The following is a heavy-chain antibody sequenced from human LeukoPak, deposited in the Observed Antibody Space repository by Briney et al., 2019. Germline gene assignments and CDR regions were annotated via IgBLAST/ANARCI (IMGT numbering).Heavy chain of an antibody. CDR3: AREPVGATWPARYFDY. CDR2: IYYSGST. V-gene: IGHV4-61*08. CDR1: GGSISSGGYY. D-gene: IGHD1-26*01. Sequence: SETLSLTCTVSGGSISSGGYYWSWIRQHPGKGLEWIGYIYYSGSTNYNPSLKSRVTISVDTSKNQFSLKLSSVTAADTAVYYCAREPVGATWPARYFDYWGQGTLVTVSS. J-gene: IGHJ4*02.